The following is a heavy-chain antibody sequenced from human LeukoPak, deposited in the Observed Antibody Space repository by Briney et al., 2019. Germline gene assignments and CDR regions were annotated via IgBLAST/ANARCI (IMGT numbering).Heavy chain of an antibody. Sequence: PSETLSLTCAVYGGSFSSYYWSWIRQSPGKGLEWIAEINHRGDTNYNPSVKSRVTISVDTSKNQFSLKVTSLTAADTAVYYCASLNWGYAPPNDYWGQGTLVTVSS. CDR2: INHRGDT. CDR3: ASLNWGYAPPNDY. D-gene: IGHD7-27*01. CDR1: GGSFSSYY. V-gene: IGHV4-34*01. J-gene: IGHJ4*02.